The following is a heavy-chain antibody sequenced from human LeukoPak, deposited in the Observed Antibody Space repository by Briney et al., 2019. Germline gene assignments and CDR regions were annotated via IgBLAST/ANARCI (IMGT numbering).Heavy chain of an antibody. V-gene: IGHV3-11*04. CDR2: MTSGGTTI. CDR1: GFTFSDYY. J-gene: IGHJ4*02. D-gene: IGHD4-17*01. Sequence: GGSLRLSCAASGFTFSDYYMTWIRQAPGKGLEWVSYMTSGGTTIYYADSVQGRFTISRDNAKNSLYLQMNSLRAEDTAVYYCARDATTVTTPPGYWGQGTLVTVSS. CDR3: ARDATTVTTPPGY.